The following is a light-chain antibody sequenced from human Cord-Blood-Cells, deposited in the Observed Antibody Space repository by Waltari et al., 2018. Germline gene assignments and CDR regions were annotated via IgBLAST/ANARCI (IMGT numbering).Light chain of an antibody. CDR3: QQYYSTPLT. J-gene: IGKJ4*01. CDR2: WAS. CDR1: QSVLYRSNNKNY. V-gene: IGKV4-1*01. Sequence: DIVMTQSPDSLAVSLGERATINCKSSQSVLYRSNNKNYLAWYQQKPGQPPKLLIYWASTRESGVSDRFSCSGSGTDFTLTISSMQAEDVAVYYCQQYYSTPLTFGGGTKVEIK.